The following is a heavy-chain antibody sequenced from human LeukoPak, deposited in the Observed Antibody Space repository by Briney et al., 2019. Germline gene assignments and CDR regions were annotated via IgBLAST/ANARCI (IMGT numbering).Heavy chain of an antibody. D-gene: IGHD4-17*01. CDR1: GGSISSSSYY. J-gene: IGHJ4*02. CDR2: IYYSGST. CDR3: ARTVTGSTATGFDY. V-gene: IGHV4-39*07. Sequence: SETLSLTCTVSGGSISSSSYYWGWIRQPPGKGLEWIGSIYYSGSTYYNPSLKSRVTISVDTSKTQFSLSLSSVTAADTAVYYCARTVTGSTATGFDYWGQGTLVTVSS.